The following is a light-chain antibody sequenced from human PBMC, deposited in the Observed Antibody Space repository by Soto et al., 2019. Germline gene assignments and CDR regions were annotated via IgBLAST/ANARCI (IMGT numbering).Light chain of an antibody. CDR2: GGS. J-gene: IGKJ1*01. Sequence: EIILTQSPGTLSVSPWDRVTLSCRASQSISINLAWYQHKPGQAPRLLIHGGSTRATGIPDRISGSGSGTEFTLTISSLQSEDFAVYYCQQFRNWPWTFGQGTKVDIK. CDR3: QQFRNWPWT. CDR1: QSISIN. V-gene: IGKV3D-15*01.